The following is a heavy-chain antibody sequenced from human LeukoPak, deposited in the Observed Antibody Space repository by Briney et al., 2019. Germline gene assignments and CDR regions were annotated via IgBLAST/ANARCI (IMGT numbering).Heavy chain of an antibody. D-gene: IGHD3-22*01. Sequence: PGGSLGLSCAASGFTFSSYSMSWVRQAPGKGLEWVSLISGSGDTTNYADSVKGRFTISRDNSKNTLYLQMNSLRAEDTAVYYCAKTYYYDGSGYFSAYYFDYWGQGTLVTVPS. V-gene: IGHV3-23*01. CDR3: AKTYYYDGSGYFSAYYFDY. J-gene: IGHJ4*02. CDR1: GFTFSSYS. CDR2: ISGSGDTT.